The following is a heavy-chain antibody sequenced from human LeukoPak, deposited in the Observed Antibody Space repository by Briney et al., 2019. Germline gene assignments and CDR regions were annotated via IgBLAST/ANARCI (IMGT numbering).Heavy chain of an antibody. Sequence: SETLSLTCAVYGGSFSGYYWSWLRQPPGKGLEWIGEINHSGSTNYNPSLTSRVTISVDTSKNQFSLKLSSVTAADTAVYYCARGRYFDWLLSYYFDYWGQGTLVTVSS. CDR1: GGSFSGYY. CDR3: ARGRYFDWLLSYYFDY. CDR2: INHSGST. J-gene: IGHJ4*02. V-gene: IGHV4-34*01. D-gene: IGHD3-9*01.